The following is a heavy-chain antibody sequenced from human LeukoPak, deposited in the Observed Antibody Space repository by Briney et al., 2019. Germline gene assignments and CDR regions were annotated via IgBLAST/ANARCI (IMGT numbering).Heavy chain of an antibody. CDR3: ARDRVVGTPYYYYYMDV. CDR2: IKQDGSEK. D-gene: IGHD1-26*01. CDR1: GFTFSSYW. Sequence: PGGSLRLSCAASGFTFSSYWMSWVRQAPGKGLEWVANIKQDGSEKYYVDSVKGRFTISRDNAKNSLYLQMNSLRAEDTAVYYCARDRVVGTPYYYYYMDVWGKGTTVTVSS. V-gene: IGHV3-7*01. J-gene: IGHJ6*03.